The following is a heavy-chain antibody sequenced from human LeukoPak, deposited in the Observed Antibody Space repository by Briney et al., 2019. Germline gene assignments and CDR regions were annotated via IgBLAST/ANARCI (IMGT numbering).Heavy chain of an antibody. CDR3: ARGNYDSGTLGLDY. Sequence: QTGGSLRLSCAASGFTFSSYGMHWVRQAPGKGLEWVAVISYDGSNKYYADSVKGRFTISRDNSKNTLYLQMNSLRAEDTAVYYCARGNYDSGTLGLDYWGQGTLVTVSS. J-gene: IGHJ4*02. D-gene: IGHD3-22*01. CDR2: ISYDGSNK. V-gene: IGHV3-30*19. CDR1: GFTFSSYG.